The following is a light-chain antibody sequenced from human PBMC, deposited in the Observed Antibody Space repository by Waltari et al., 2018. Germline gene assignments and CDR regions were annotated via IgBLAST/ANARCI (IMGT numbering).Light chain of an antibody. CDR2: EGT. Sequence: QSALTQPASVSGSPGQSITISCSGTSRDVGIYALVSWYQQHPGKAPKLIIYEGTKRPSGVSNRLSGSKSGTTASLTISGLQAEDEADYYCCSYAGRDTYVVFGGGTKLTVL. CDR1: SRDVGIYAL. CDR3: CSYAGRDTYVV. V-gene: IGLV2-23*01. J-gene: IGLJ2*01.